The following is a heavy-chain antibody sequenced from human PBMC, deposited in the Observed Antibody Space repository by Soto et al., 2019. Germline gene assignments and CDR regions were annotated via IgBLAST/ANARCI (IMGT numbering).Heavy chain of an antibody. V-gene: IGHV4-31*03. J-gene: IGHJ6*03. D-gene: IGHD2-2*01. CDR3: ARARAIPSIVVVPAAPLHYYMDV. Sequence: ASETLSLTCTVSGGSISSGGYYWSWIRRHPGKGLEWIGYIYYSGSTYYNPSLKSRVTISVDTSKNQFSLKLSSVTAADTAVYYCARARAIPSIVVVPAAPLHYYMDVWGKGTTVTVSS. CDR1: GGSISSGGYY. CDR2: IYYSGST.